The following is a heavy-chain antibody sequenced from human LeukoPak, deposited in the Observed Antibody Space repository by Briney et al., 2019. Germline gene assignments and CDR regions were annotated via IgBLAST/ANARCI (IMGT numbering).Heavy chain of an antibody. V-gene: IGHV3-23*01. CDR2: ISGSADLT. D-gene: IGHD3-3*01. CDR3: AKDTHITIDFDP. CDR1: GFSFSNYA. Sequence: GGSLRLSCAASGFSFSNYAMSWVRQAPGKGLEWVSAISGSADLTHYTDSVKGRFTISRDNSKNTLYLQMNGLRAEDTAMYFCAKDTHITIDFDPWGQGTLVTVSS. J-gene: IGHJ5*02.